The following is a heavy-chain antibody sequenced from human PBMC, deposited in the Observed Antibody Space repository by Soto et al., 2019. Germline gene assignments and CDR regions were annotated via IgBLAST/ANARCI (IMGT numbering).Heavy chain of an antibody. D-gene: IGHD1-1*01. J-gene: IGHJ6*02. V-gene: IGHV1-18*01. CDR1: GYTFISYG. CDR3: ARLRGAERPNLYYGMDV. Sequence: QVQLVQSGSEVKKPGASVKVSCKASGYTFISYGINWVRQAPGQGLEWMGWVSAYNGNTNYAQKFQGRVTMTTDTSTSTAYMELTSLRSDDTAVYYCARLRGAERPNLYYGMDVWGQGTTVTVSS. CDR2: VSAYNGNT.